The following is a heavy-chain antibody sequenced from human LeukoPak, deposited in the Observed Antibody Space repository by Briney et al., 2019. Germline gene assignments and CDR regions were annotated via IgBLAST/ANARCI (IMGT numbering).Heavy chain of an antibody. CDR3: AKVGYSYGTYFDY. Sequence: GGSLRLSCAASGFTVRSNYMSWVRQAPGKGLEWVSVIYSGDSTYYADSVKGRFTISRDNSKNTLYLQMNSLRAEDTAVYYCAKVGYSYGTYFDYWGQGTLVTVSS. J-gene: IGHJ4*02. CDR2: IYSGDST. V-gene: IGHV3-53*01. CDR1: GFTVRSNY. D-gene: IGHD5-18*01.